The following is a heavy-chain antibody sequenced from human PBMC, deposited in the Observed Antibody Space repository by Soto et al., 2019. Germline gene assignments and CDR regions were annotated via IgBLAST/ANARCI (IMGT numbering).Heavy chain of an antibody. CDR1: GFTFSSYA. V-gene: IGHV3-30*04. CDR3: ARDRAPVAGTSLPAY. J-gene: IGHJ4*02. Sequence: GGSLRLSCTASGFTFSSYAMHYVRQAPGKGLEWVAPISYNGRSKYYADSLKGRFSISRDNSKNTLYLQMNGLTTGDTAVYYCARDRAPVAGTSLPAYWGQGTLVTVSS. D-gene: IGHD6-19*01. CDR2: ISYNGRSK.